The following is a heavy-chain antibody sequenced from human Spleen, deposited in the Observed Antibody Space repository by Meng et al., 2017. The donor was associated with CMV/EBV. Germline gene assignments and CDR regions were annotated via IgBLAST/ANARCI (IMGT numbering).Heavy chain of an antibody. J-gene: IGHJ6*02. Sequence: GGSLRLSCAASGFTFSSYSMNWVRQAPGKGLEWVSSISSSSSYIYYADSVKGRFTISRDNSKNTLYLQMNSLRAEDTAVYYCARALFRGYCSSTSCYRFGYYGMDVWGQGTTVTVSS. CDR3: ARALFRGYCSSTSCYRFGYYGMDV. CDR1: GFTFSSYS. V-gene: IGHV3-21*01. D-gene: IGHD2-2*01. CDR2: ISSSSSYI.